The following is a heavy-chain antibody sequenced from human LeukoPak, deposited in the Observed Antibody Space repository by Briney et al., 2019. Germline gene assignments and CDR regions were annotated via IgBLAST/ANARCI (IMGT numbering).Heavy chain of an antibody. J-gene: IGHJ4*02. CDR1: GGSVSSGSYY. V-gene: IGHV4-61*01. CDR3: ARDSDYGDYGNFDY. Sequence: SETLSLTCTVSGGSVSSGSYYWSWIRQPPGKGLEWIGYIYYSGSTNYNPSLKSRVTISVDTSKNQFSLKLSSVTAADTAVYYCARDSDYGDYGNFDYWGQGTLVTVSS. D-gene: IGHD4-17*01. CDR2: IYYSGST.